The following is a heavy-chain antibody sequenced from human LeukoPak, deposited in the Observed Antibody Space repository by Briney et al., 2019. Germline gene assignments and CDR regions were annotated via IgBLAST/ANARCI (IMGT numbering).Heavy chain of an antibody. V-gene: IGHV4-59*01. J-gene: IGHJ3*02. CDR1: GGSISSYY. CDR2: IYYSGST. Sequence: KPSETLSLTCTVSGGSISSYYWSWIRQPPGKGLEWIGYIYYSGSTNYNPSLKSRVTISVDTSKNQFSLKLSSVTAADTAVYYCARGSYCSGGSCYSDAFDIWGQGTMVTVSS. CDR3: ARGSYCSGGSCYSDAFDI. D-gene: IGHD2-15*01.